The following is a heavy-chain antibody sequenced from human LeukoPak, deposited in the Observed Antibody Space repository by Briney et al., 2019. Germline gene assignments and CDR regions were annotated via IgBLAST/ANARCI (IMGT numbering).Heavy chain of an antibody. D-gene: IGHD5-12*01. CDR1: GFTFGTYT. CDR3: ARNTGYDQRTDY. J-gene: IGHJ4*02. CDR2: ISSGSSTI. V-gene: IGHV3-48*02. Sequence: QTGGSLRLSCAASGFTFGTYTMNWVRQAPGKGLEWVSYISSGSSTIYYADSVKGRFTISRDNAKNSLYLRMNSLRDEDTAVYYCARNTGYDQRTDYWGQGTLVTVSS.